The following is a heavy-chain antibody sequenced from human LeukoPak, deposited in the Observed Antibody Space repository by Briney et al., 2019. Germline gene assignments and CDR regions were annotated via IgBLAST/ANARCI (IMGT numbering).Heavy chain of an antibody. CDR1: GFTFSSYA. CDR3: AKDLSGDYSVGDY. CDR2: ISGSGGST. D-gene: IGHD4-17*01. J-gene: IGHJ4*02. Sequence: GGSLRLSCAASGFTFSSYAMNWVRQAPGKGLEWVSAISGSGGSTYYADSVKGRFTISRDNSKNTLYLQMNSLRAEDTAVYYCAKDLSGDYSVGDYWGQGTLVTVSS. V-gene: IGHV3-23*01.